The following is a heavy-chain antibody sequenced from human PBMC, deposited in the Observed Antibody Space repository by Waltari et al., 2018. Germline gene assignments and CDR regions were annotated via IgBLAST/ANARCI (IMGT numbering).Heavy chain of an antibody. D-gene: IGHD4-17*01. J-gene: IGHJ2*01. CDR3: AGGDGVTVTNWYFDL. CDR2: IIPVLGRA. Sequence: QVQLVQSGAEVKKPGSSVKVSCKASGGTFSSYAISWVRQAPGQGLAWKGGIIPVLGRANYAQKFQGRVTITADESTSTAFMEVSSLRSEDTAVYYCAGGDGVTVTNWYFDLWGRGTLVTVSS. CDR1: GGTFSSYA. V-gene: IGHV1-69*11.